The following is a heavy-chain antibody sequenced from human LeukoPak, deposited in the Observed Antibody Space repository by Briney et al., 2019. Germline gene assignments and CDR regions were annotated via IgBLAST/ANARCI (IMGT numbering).Heavy chain of an antibody. CDR1: GFTFSSYW. CDR2: IKQDGSEK. Sequence: GGSLRLSCAASGFTFSSYWMSWVRQAPGKGLEWVANIKQDGSEKYYVDSVKGRFTISRDNAKNSLYLQMNSLRAEDTAVYYCARLADDFWSGFYYYYYMDVWGKGTTVTVSS. CDR3: ARLADDFWSGFYYYYYMDV. V-gene: IGHV3-7*01. J-gene: IGHJ6*03. D-gene: IGHD3-3*01.